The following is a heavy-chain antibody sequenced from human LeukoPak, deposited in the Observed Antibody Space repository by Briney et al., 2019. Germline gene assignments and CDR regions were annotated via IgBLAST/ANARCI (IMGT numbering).Heavy chain of an antibody. CDR1: GFTFSSYG. D-gene: IGHD3-10*01. J-gene: IGHJ3*02. Sequence: GTLRLSCAASGFTFSSYGMSWVRQAPGKGLEWIGEIKHSGSTNYNPSLKSRVTMSLDTSKNQFSLKLSSVTAADTAVYYCAKSNGYGLVDIGGQGTMVTVSS. V-gene: IGHV4-34*08. CDR3: AKSNGYGLVDI. CDR2: IKHSGST.